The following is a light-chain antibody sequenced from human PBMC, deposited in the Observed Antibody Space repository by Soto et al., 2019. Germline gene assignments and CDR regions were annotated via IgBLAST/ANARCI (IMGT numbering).Light chain of an antibody. V-gene: IGKV3-15*01. CDR3: QQYSKWPLT. Sequence: EIVMTQSPATLSVSPGERATLSCRASQSVSSYLAWYQQKPGQAPRLLIYSPSTRATGIPARFSGSGSGTEFILTISSLQSEDFAVYYCQQYSKWPLTFGGGTKVDIK. CDR2: SPS. J-gene: IGKJ4*01. CDR1: QSVSSY.